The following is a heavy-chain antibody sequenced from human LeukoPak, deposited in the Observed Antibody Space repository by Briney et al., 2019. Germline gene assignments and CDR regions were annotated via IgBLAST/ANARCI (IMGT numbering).Heavy chain of an antibody. CDR3: ARGPRMSTIFGVVNPKAFDP. J-gene: IGHJ5*02. Sequence: SETLSLTCAVCGGSFSGYYWSWIRQPPGKGLEWIGEINHSGSTNYNPSLKSRVTISVDTSKNQFSLKLSSVTAADTAVYYCARGPRMSTIFGVVNPKAFDPWGQGTLVTVSS. D-gene: IGHD3-3*01. CDR1: GGSFSGYY. CDR2: INHSGST. V-gene: IGHV4-34*01.